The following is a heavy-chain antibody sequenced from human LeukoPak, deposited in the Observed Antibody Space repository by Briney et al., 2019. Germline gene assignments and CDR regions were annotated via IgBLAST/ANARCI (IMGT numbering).Heavy chain of an antibody. CDR1: GASVTTSF. J-gene: IGHJ4*02. Sequence: SETLSLTCSVSGASVTTSFWNWIRQSPGKGLEWIGYVSSDGTTNYTPALRSRLIMSVDTAKNDISLILTSVTAADTAIYYCARLDCVLEGCHNHWGRGTLVTVSS. CDR2: VSSDGTT. V-gene: IGHV4-59*08. CDR3: ARLDCVLEGCHNH. D-gene: IGHD3/OR15-3a*01.